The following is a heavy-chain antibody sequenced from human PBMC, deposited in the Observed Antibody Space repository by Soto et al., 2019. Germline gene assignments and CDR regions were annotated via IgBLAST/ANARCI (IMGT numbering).Heavy chain of an antibody. CDR2: IIPILGIA. Sequence: QVQLVQSGAEVKKPGSSVKVSCKASGGTFSSYTISWVRQAPGQGLEWMGRIIPILGIANYAQKFQGRVTITADKSTSTAYMELSSLRSEDTAVYYCARDLGGSITMFRGAKFDPWGQGTLVTVSS. V-gene: IGHV1-69*08. J-gene: IGHJ5*02. CDR3: ARDLGGSITMFRGAKFDP. CDR1: GGTFSSYT. D-gene: IGHD3-10*01.